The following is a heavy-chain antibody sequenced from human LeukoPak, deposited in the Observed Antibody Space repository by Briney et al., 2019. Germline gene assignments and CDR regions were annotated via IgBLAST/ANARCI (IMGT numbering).Heavy chain of an antibody. CDR2: IKDDGSEE. D-gene: IGHD1-26*01. V-gene: IGHV3-7*03. J-gene: IGHJ4*02. CDR1: GGSISSSSYY. Sequence: PSETLSLTCTVSGGSISSSSYYWGWIRQAPGKGLEWVANIKDDGSEEYYVDSVKGRFTIVRDNAYNSLYLQMNSLRVEDTAIYFCARFTRRYSGDYWGQGTLVSVSS. CDR3: ARFTRRYSGDY.